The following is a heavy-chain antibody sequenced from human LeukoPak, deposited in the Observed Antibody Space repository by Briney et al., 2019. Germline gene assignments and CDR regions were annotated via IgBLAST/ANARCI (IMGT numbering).Heavy chain of an antibody. Sequence: GGSLRLSCAASGFTFSSYAMSWVRQAPGKGLEWVSAISGSGGSTYYADSVKGRFTISRDNSKNTLCLQMNSLRAEDTAVYYCAKDRDYYDSSGYFDYWGQGTLVTVSS. J-gene: IGHJ4*02. D-gene: IGHD3-22*01. CDR2: ISGSGGST. CDR1: GFTFSSYA. V-gene: IGHV3-23*01. CDR3: AKDRDYYDSSGYFDY.